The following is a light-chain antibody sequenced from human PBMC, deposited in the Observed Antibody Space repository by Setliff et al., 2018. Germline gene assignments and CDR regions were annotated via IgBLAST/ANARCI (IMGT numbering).Light chain of an antibody. CDR1: SSDVGGYNC. Sequence: QSALTPPASVSGSPGQSITISCTGTSSDVGGYNCVSWYQQHPGKAPKLMIYDVSNRPSGVSNRFSGSKSGNTASLTISGLQAEDEADYYCSSYTSSSPYVFGTGTKVTVL. V-gene: IGLV2-14*03. J-gene: IGLJ1*01. CDR2: DVS. CDR3: SSYTSSSPYV.